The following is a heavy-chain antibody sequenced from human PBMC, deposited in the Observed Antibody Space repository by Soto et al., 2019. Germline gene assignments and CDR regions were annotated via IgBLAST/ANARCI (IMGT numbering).Heavy chain of an antibody. CDR1: GGTFSSYA. V-gene: IGHV1-69*06. D-gene: IGHD2-15*01. J-gene: IGHJ2*01. Sequence: QVQLVQSGAEVKKPGSSVKVSCKASGGTFSSYAISWVRQAPGQGLEWMGGIIPIFGTANYAQKFQGRVTITADKSTGTANMEPSSLRSGDTAVYYGARGFVNSGDIVVVVAVGDFDLWGRGTLVTVSS. CDR3: ARGFVNSGDIVVVVAVGDFDL. CDR2: IIPIFGTA.